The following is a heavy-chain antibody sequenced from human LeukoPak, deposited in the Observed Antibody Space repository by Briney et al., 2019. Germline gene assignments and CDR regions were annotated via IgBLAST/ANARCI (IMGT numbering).Heavy chain of an antibody. D-gene: IGHD6-13*01. CDR1: GGTFSSYA. CDR2: ITPILGIA. CDR3: ARGGEDSSSRFFYFYGMDV. J-gene: IGHJ6*02. Sequence: ASVKVSCKASGGTFSSYAISWVRQAPGQGLEWMGRITPILGIANYAQKFQGRVTITADKSTSTAYKELSSLRSEDTAVYYCARGGEDSSSRFFYFYGMDVWGQGTTVTVSS. V-gene: IGHV1-69*04.